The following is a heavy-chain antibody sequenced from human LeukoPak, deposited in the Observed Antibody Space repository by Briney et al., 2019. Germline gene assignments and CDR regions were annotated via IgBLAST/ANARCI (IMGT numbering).Heavy chain of an antibody. J-gene: IGHJ4*02. CDR3: ARVTGGSYSLADFDY. CDR2: IYYSGST. Sequence: GSLRLSCAASGFTFSTYSMSWVRQPPGKGLEWIGYIYYSGSTHYNPSLKSRVTISVDTSKNQFSLRLSSVTAADTAVYYCARVTGGSYSLADFDYWGQGTLVTVSS. CDR1: GFTFSTYS. V-gene: IGHV4-59*01. D-gene: IGHD1-26*01.